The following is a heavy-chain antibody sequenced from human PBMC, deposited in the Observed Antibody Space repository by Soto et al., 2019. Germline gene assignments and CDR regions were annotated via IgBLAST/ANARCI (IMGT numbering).Heavy chain of an antibody. Sequence: QVQLVESGGGVVQPGRSLRLSCAASGFTFSSYAMHWVRQAPGKGLEWVAVISYDGSNKYYADSVKGRFTISRDNSKNTLYLQMNSLRAEDTAVYYCARDFTAVTLISANAILPNDWGQGPLVTVSS. CDR2: ISYDGSNK. CDR1: GFTFSSYA. D-gene: IGHD2-15*01. V-gene: IGHV3-30-3*01. J-gene: IGHJ4*02. CDR3: ARDFTAVTLISANAILPND.